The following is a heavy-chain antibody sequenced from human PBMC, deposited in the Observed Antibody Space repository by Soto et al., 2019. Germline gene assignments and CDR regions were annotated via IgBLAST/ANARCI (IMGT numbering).Heavy chain of an antibody. V-gene: IGHV1-18*01. CDR3: ARESSGWYSRNWFDP. CDR2: ISAYNGNT. Sequence: RASVKVSCKASGYTFTSYGISWVRQAPGQGLEWIGWISAYNGNTNYAQKLQGRVTMTTDTSTSTAYMELRSLRSDDTAVYYCARESSGWYSRNWFDPWGQGTQVTVSS. D-gene: IGHD6-19*01. J-gene: IGHJ5*02. CDR1: GYTFTSYG.